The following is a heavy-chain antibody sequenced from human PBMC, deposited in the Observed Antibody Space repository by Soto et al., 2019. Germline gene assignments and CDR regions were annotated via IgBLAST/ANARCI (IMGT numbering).Heavy chain of an antibody. CDR1: GFTVSTKY. Sequence: GVSLRLSCAASGFTVSTKYMSWVRQAPGKGLEWVSVIYSGGSTFYADSVRGRFTISRDNSKNTVNLQMNSLRTEDTAVYYCARDPWAADYWGQGTLVNVSS. CDR2: IYSGGST. J-gene: IGHJ4*02. V-gene: IGHV3-66*01. CDR3: ARDPWAADY. D-gene: IGHD3-16*01.